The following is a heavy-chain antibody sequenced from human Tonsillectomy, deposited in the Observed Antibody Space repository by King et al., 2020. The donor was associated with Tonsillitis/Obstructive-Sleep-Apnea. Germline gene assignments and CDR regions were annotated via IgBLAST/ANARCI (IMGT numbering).Heavy chain of an antibody. CDR2: ISAYNGNT. J-gene: IGHJ3*02. CDR1: GYTFTSYG. V-gene: IGHV1-18*01. CDR3: ARDXXVXXXVAAAXLAFXI. Sequence: QLVQSGAEVKKPGASVKVSCKASGYTFTSYGISWVRQAPGKGLEWMGWISAYNGNTNYAQKLQGRVTMTTDKSTSTDYMELRSLRSADTAVYYCARDXXVXXXVAAAXLAFXIGAQGTRVRVS. D-gene: IGHD2-15*01.